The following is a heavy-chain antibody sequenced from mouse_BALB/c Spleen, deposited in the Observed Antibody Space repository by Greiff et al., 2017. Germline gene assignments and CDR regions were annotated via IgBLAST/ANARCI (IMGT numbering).Heavy chain of an antibody. V-gene: IGHV1S81*02. CDR3: TNGYGFAY. CDR1: GYTFTSYY. CDR2: INPSNGGT. J-gene: IGHJ4*01. D-gene: IGHD2-2*01. Sequence: VQLQQSGAELVKPGASVKLSCKASGYTFTSYYMYWVKQRPGQGLEWIGEINPSNGGTNFNEKFKSKATLTVDKSSSTAYMQLSSLTSEDSAVYYCTNGYGFAYWGQGTSVTVSS.